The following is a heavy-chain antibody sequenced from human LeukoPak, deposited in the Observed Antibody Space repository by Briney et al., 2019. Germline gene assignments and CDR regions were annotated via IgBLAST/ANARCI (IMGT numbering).Heavy chain of an antibody. D-gene: IGHD3-9*01. V-gene: IGHV3-48*04. Sequence: GGSLRLSCAASGFTFSSYSMNWVRQAPGKVLEWVSYISSSSSTIYYADSVKGRFTISRDNAKNSLYLQMNSLRAEDTAVYYCAREGPHNYDILTGYYALYYFDYWGQGTLVTVSS. CDR1: GFTFSSYS. CDR3: AREGPHNYDILTGYYALYYFDY. CDR2: ISSSSSTI. J-gene: IGHJ4*02.